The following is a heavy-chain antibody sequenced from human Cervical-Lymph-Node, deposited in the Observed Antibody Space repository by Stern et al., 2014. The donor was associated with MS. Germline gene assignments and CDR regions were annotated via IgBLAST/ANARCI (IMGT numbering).Heavy chain of an antibody. CDR2: IDPGRGAK. V-gene: IGHV1-2*06. D-gene: IGHD3-16*02. CDR1: GYRFSTFY. Sequence: VQLVESGAEVKKPGASVKVSCKASGYRFSTFYLHWLRQAPGQGLQWIGRIDPGRGAKNSSQTLQGRLTMTRDRSITTAYLELIGLRSDDTAVYYCARIYCSGDECYHSFDTWGQGTLVTVSS. CDR3: ARIYCSGDECYHSFDT. J-gene: IGHJ4*02.